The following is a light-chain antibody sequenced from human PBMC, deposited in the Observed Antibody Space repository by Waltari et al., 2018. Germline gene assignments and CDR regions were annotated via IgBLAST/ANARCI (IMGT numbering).Light chain of an antibody. CDR3: ATWDDSLTGWV. CDR2: RNN. V-gene: IGLV1-47*01. CDR1: SSNIGSYY. J-gene: IGLJ3*02. Sequence: QSVLTQPPSASGTHGQRVTISCSGSSSNIGSYYVYWYQQLSGTAPKLLIYRNNERPSGVPDRFSGSKSGTSASLAITGLRSEDEAHYYCATWDDSLTGWVFGGGTKLAVL.